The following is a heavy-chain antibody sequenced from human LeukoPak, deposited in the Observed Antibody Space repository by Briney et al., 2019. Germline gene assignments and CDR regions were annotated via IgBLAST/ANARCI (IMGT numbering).Heavy chain of an antibody. CDR1: GFSISSYW. D-gene: IGHD5-12*01. CDR2: INSDGSSR. J-gene: IGHJ4*02. CDR3: ASGGNAGY. Sequence: PGGSLRLSCAASGFSISSYWMSWVRQAPGKGLVWVSRINSDGSSRSYADSVKGRFTISRDNAKNTLYLQMNSLRGEDTAVYHCASGGNAGYWGQGTLVTVSS. V-gene: IGHV3-74*01.